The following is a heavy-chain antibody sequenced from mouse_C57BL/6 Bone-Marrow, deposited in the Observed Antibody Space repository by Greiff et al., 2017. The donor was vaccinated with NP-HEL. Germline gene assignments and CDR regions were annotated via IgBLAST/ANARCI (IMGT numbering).Heavy chain of an antibody. J-gene: IGHJ4*01. CDR1: GYTFTSYW. V-gene: IGHV1-72*01. CDR3: ARSLYLPAMDY. Sequence: QVQLKQPGAELVKPGASVKLSCKASGYTFTSYWMHWVKQRPGRGLEWIGRIDPNSGGTKYNEKFKSKATLTVDKPSSTAYMQLSSLTSEDSAVYYCARSLYLPAMDYWGQGTSVTVSS. CDR2: IDPNSGGT. D-gene: IGHD5-5*01.